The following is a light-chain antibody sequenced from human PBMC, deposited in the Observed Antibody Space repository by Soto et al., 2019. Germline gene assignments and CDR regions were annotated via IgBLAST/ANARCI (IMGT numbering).Light chain of an antibody. J-gene: IGKJ1*01. CDR1: QSVDSNC. Sequence: IVLTQSPGTLSLSPGERATLSCRASQSVDSNCLAWYQQKPCQAPRLLIYGASRRATGIPDRFSCGGSGTDFTLTISRLEPEDFAVYYCQQYSSGMFGQGTKVEIK. CDR2: GAS. CDR3: QQYSSGM. V-gene: IGKV3-20*01.